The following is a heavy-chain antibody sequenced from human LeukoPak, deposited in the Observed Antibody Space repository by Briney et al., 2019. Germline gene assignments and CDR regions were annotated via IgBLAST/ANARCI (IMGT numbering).Heavy chain of an antibody. CDR3: ARHVVVRGANDY. J-gene: IGHJ4*02. V-gene: IGHV4-59*08. D-gene: IGHD3-10*01. CDR1: GGSISSYY. CDR2: IYYSGST. Sequence: SETLSLTCTVSGGSISSYYWSWIRQPPGKGLEWIGYIYYSGSTNYNPSLKSRVTISVDTSKNQFSLKLSSVTAAGTAVYYCARHVVVRGANDYWGQGTLVTVSS.